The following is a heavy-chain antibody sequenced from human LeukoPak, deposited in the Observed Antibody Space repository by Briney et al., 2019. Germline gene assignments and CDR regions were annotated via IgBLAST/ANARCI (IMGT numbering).Heavy chain of an antibody. CDR2: IIPIFGTA. CDR3: ASSRGGGVVVTAAIFDY. J-gene: IGHJ4*02. V-gene: IGHV1-69*13. CDR1: GGTFSSYA. Sequence: GASVKVSCKASGGTFSSYAISWVRQAPGQGLEWMGGIIPIFGTANYAQKFQGRVTITADESTSTAYMELSSLRSEDTAVYYCASSRGGGVVVTAAIFDYWGQGTLVTVSS. D-gene: IGHD2-21*02.